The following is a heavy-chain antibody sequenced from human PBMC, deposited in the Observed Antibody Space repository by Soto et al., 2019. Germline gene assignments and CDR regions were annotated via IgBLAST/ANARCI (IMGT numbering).Heavy chain of an antibody. V-gene: IGHV3-11*01. J-gene: IGHJ6*03. CDR3: ARDHGDYRKYYYYYYMDV. CDR2: ISSSGSTI. CDR1: GFTFSDYY. Sequence: GGSLRLSCAASGFTFSDYYMSWSRQAPGKGLEWVSYISSSGSTIYYADSVKGRFTISRDNAKNSLYLQMNSLRAEDTAVYYCARDHGDYRKYYYYYYMDVWGKGTTVTVSS. D-gene: IGHD4-17*01.